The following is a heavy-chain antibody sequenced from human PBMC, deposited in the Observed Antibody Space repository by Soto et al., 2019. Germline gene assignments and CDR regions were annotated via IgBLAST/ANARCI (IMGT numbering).Heavy chain of an antibody. CDR2: IYYSGST. J-gene: IGHJ6*02. CDR1: GGSISSYY. D-gene: IGHD4-17*01. Sequence: PSETLSLTCTVSGGSISSYYWSWIRQPPGKGLEWIGYIYYSGSTNYNPSLKSRVTISVDTSKNQFSLKLSSVTAADTAVYYCARYYGDYGDYYYDGMDVWGQGTTVTVSS. CDR3: ARYYGDYGDYYYDGMDV. V-gene: IGHV4-59*01.